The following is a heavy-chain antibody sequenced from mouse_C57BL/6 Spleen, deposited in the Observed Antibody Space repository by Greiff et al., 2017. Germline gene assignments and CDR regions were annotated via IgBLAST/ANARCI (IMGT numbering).Heavy chain of an antibody. CDR2: ISYDGSN. Sequence: ESGPGLVKPSQSLSLTCSVTGYSITSGYYWNWIRQFPGNKLEWMGYISYDGSNNYNPSLKNRISITRDTSKNQFFLKLNSVTTEDTATYYCARDYGSSYVFDYWGQGTTLTVSS. V-gene: IGHV3-6*01. J-gene: IGHJ2*01. CDR3: ARDYGSSYVFDY. CDR1: GYSITSGYY. D-gene: IGHD1-1*01.